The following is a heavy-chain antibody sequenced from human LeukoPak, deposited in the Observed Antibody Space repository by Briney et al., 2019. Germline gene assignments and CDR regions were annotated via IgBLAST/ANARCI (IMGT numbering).Heavy chain of an antibody. CDR1: GGSISSYY. V-gene: IGHV4-59*01. D-gene: IGHD6-13*01. J-gene: IGHJ4*02. Sequence: SETLSLTCTVSGGSISSYYWSWIRQPPWKGLEWIGYIYYSGSTNYNPSLKSRVTISVDTSKNQFSLKLSSVTAADTAVYYCARGWQQLAYFDYWGQGTLVTVSS. CDR2: IYYSGST. CDR3: ARGWQQLAYFDY.